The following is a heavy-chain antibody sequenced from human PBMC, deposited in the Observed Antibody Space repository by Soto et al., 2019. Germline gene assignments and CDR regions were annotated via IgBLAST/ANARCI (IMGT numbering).Heavy chain of an antibody. V-gene: IGHV6-1*01. CDR1: VYSVSSDSVA. CDR2: TYYRSNWYN. CDR3: ARDQTYNNWSKSFET. J-gene: IGHJ5*02. Sequence: SQTRSLTCAISVYSVSSDSVAWNWIRQSPSRGLECLGRTYYRSNWYNDYAVSVKSRITINPVTSKNQFSLHLNSVTPEDTAVYSCARDQTYNNWSKSFETWGKGSLVTVSS. D-gene: IGHD1-1*01.